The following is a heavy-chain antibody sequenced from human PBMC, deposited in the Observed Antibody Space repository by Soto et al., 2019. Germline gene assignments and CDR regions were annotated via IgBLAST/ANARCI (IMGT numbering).Heavy chain of an antibody. V-gene: IGHV4-4*07. CDR2: IYTSGST. J-gene: IGHJ6*02. D-gene: IGHD3-22*01. CDR3: ARAYHYDTGYGMDV. Sequence: XATLSLPCTVSGGSISSYYWSWIRQPAGKGLEWIGRIYTSGSTNYNPSLKSRVTMSVDTSKNQFSLKLSSVTAADTAVYYCARAYHYDTGYGMDVWGQGTTVTVSS. CDR1: GGSISSYY.